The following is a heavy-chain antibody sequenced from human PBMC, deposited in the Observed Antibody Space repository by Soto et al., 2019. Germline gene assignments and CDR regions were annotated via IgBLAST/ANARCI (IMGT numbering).Heavy chain of an antibody. V-gene: IGHV3-30*18. CDR1: GFTFSNYC. D-gene: IGHD1-1*01. CDR3: AKYGPSTNWHFGY. Sequence: QVQLVESGGGVVQPGRSLRRSCAASGFTFSNYCMHLVRQAPGKGLEWVVVISYDGNVAYYADSVKGRFNITRDNSKNTLYLQTNSLITEDTSMDYCAKYGPSTNWHFGYWGQGTLVTVSS. CDR2: ISYDGNVA. J-gene: IGHJ4*02.